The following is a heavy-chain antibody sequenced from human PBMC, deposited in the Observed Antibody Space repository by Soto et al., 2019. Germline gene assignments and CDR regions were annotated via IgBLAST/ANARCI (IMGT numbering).Heavy chain of an antibody. CDR3: ARDYGSRKGYGMDV. D-gene: IGHD3-10*01. CDR1: GFTFSSYS. Sequence: EVQLVESGGGLVKPGGSLRLSCAASGFTFSSYSMNWVRQAPGKGLEWDSSISSSSSYIYYADSVKGRFTISRDNAKNSLYLQMNSLRAEDTAVYYCARDYGSRKGYGMDVWGQGTTVTVSS. V-gene: IGHV3-21*01. CDR2: ISSSSSYI. J-gene: IGHJ6*02.